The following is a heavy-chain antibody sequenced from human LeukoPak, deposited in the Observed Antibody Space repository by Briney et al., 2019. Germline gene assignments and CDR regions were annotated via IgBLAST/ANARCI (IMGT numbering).Heavy chain of an antibody. Sequence: GGSLRLSCAASGFTFDDYAMHWVRQAPGKGLEWVSGISWNSGSIGYADSVKGRFTISRDNAKNSLYLQMNSLRAEDMALYYCAKEGGDGYCSSTSCSTGAAFDIWGQGTMVTVSS. D-gene: IGHD2-2*01. CDR2: ISWNSGSI. J-gene: IGHJ3*02. CDR3: AKEGGDGYCSSTSCSTGAAFDI. V-gene: IGHV3-9*03. CDR1: GFTFDDYA.